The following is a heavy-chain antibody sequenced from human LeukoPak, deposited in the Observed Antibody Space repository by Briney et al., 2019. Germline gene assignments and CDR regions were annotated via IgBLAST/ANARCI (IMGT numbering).Heavy chain of an antibody. D-gene: IGHD3-10*01. J-gene: IGHJ4*02. CDR1: GFTFSSHN. V-gene: IGHV3-21*01. CDR2: ISTSSTYI. Sequence: GGSLRLSCAASGFTFSSHNMHWVRQAPGKGLEWVSYISTSSTYIYYADSVKGRFTISRDNAKNSLYLQMNSLRAEDTAVYYCARVVGYYGSGNYYFDSWGQGTLVTVSS. CDR3: ARVVGYYGSGNYYFDS.